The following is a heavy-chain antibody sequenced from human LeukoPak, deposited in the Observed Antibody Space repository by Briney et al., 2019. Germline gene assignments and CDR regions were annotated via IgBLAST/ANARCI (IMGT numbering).Heavy chain of an antibody. CDR3: ARDRGGSGWYDY. Sequence: GGSLRLSCAASGFTFNSYSMNWVRQAPGKGLEWASSISSSGSYIYYADSVKGRFTISRDNAKNSLYLQMSSLRVEDTAVYYCARDRGGSGWYDYWGQGTLVSVSS. V-gene: IGHV3-21*01. J-gene: IGHJ4*02. D-gene: IGHD6-19*01. CDR1: GFTFNSYS. CDR2: ISSSGSYI.